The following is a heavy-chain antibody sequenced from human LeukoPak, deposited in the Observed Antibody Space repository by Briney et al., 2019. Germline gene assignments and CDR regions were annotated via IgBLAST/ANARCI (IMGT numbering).Heavy chain of an antibody. Sequence: PGGSLRLSCAASGFTFSTYSMNWVRQAPGKGVEWVAYIISSSSYIEYADSVKGRFTISRDNAKNLVYLQMNSLRAEDTAVYYCARGFTGIWGQGTMVTVSS. J-gene: IGHJ3*02. D-gene: IGHD3-10*01. CDR3: ARGFTGI. CDR2: IISSSSYI. V-gene: IGHV3-21*01. CDR1: GFTFSTYS.